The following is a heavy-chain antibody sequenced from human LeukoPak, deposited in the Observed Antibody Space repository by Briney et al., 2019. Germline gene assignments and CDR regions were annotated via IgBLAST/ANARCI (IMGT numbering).Heavy chain of an antibody. J-gene: IGHJ3*02. CDR1: GGSISSYY. Sequence: SETLSLTCTVSGGSISSYYWSWIRQPPGKGLEWIGYIYYSGSTNYNPSLKSRVTISVDTSKNQFSLRLSSVTAADTAVYYCARDRAGSSSLLWAFDIWGQGTMVTVSS. D-gene: IGHD6-6*01. CDR2: IYYSGST. V-gene: IGHV4-59*01. CDR3: ARDRAGSSSLLWAFDI.